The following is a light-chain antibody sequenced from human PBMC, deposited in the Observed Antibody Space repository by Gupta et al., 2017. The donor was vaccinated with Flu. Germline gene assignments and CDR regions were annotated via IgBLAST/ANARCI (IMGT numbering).Light chain of an antibody. V-gene: IGLV2-14*01. Sequence: QSALTQPASVSGSPGQSITISCTGTSSDVGGYNYVSWHQQHPGKAPKLMIYEVSNRPSGVSNRVSGSKSGNTDSLTISGLQAEDEADYDCSSYTSSSTRVFGTGTKVAVL. CDR1: SSDVGGYNY. CDR3: SSYTSSSTRV. CDR2: EVS. J-gene: IGLJ1*01.